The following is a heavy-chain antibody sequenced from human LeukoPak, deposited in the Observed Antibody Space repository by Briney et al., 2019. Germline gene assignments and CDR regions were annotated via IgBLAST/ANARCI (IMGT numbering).Heavy chain of an antibody. D-gene: IGHD4-17*01. J-gene: IGHJ4*02. CDR2: IRYDGSNK. CDR3: AKGITVTYSYYFDY. CDR1: GFTFSSYG. V-gene: IGHV3-30*02. Sequence: GGSLRLSCAASGFTFSSYGMHWVRQALGKGLEWVAFIRYDGSNKYYADSVKGRFTISRDNSKNTLYLQMNSLRAEDTAVYYCAKGITVTYSYYFDYWGQGTLVTVSS.